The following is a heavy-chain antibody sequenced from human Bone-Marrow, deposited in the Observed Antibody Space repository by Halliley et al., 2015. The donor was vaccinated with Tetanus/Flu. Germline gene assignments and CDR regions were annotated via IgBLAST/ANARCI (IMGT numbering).Heavy chain of an antibody. D-gene: IGHD3-10*01. CDR3: VRDRGAADDY. V-gene: IGHV3-74*01. J-gene: IGHJ4*02. CDR2: TNTDGSRT. Sequence: GLVWVSHTNTDGSRTISADFVQGRFIVSRDNAKNMLYLQMTSLRVEDTAVYYCVRDRGAADDYWGQGTLVTVSS.